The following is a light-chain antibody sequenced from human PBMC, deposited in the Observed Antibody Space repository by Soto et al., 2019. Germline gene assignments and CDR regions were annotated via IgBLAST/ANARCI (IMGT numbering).Light chain of an antibody. CDR3: QQGDTFPLT. CDR1: QDVHYW. CDR2: AAS. V-gene: IGKV1-12*01. Sequence: DIQMTQSPSSVSASVGDSVTITCRASQDVHYWLAWYQQKPGQAPKLLVYAASSLQSGVPSRFSGSGSGTHFTLTITSLQPEDFATYFCQQGDTFPLTFGGGTKV. J-gene: IGKJ4*01.